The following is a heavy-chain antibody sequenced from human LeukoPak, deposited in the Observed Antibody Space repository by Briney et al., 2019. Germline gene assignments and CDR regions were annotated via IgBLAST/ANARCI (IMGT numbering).Heavy chain of an antibody. CDR1: GYSFTYYA. Sequence: ASVKVSCKASGYSFTYYAINWVRQAPGQRPEGMGWINAGNGDTKYSQNYQGRVTLTRDTSASTACMELSSLRSEDTAVYYCAKGTWTRGSGWYYYDYWGQGTLVTVSS. D-gene: IGHD6-19*01. CDR3: AKGTWTRGSGWYYYDY. J-gene: IGHJ4*02. CDR2: INAGNGDT. V-gene: IGHV1-3*01.